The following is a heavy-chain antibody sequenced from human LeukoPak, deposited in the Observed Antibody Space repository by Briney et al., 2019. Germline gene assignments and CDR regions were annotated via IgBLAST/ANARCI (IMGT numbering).Heavy chain of an antibody. J-gene: IGHJ3*02. CDR1: GGSFSGYY. V-gene: IGHV4-34*01. CDR2: INHRGST. CDR3: ARHIGFDAFDI. Sequence: PSETLSLTCAVYGGSFSGYYWSWIRQPPGKGLEWIGEINHRGSTKYNPSLKSRVIISVDTSKNQFSLKVSSVTAADTAVYYCARHIGFDAFDIWGQGTMVTVSS.